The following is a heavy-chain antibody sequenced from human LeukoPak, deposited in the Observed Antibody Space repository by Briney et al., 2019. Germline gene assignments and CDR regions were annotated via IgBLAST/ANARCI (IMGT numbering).Heavy chain of an antibody. CDR1: GGSMRSDY. CDR3: AKGSIVAVAGTIDY. Sequence: ETLSLTCTVSGGSMRSDYWSWVRQAPGKGLEWVSVIGGGGITYYADSVRGRFTISRDNSKNTLYMEMKSLRAEDTAVYYCAKGSIVAVAGTIDYWGQGSLVTVSS. D-gene: IGHD6-19*01. V-gene: IGHV3-53*01. CDR2: IGGGGIT. J-gene: IGHJ4*02.